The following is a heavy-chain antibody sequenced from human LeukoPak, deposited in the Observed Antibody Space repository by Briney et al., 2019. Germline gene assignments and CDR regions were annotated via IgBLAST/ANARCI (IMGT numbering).Heavy chain of an antibody. CDR3: ARATFWSGYQRDSWYMDV. V-gene: IGHV3-66*02. J-gene: IGHJ6*03. CDR1: GFTVSSNY. Sequence: GGSLRLSCAASGFTVSSNYMTWVRQAPGKGLEWVSVIYSGGSTYYADSVKGRFTISRDNSENTLYLHMNSLRAEDTAAYYCARATFWSGYQRDSWYMDVWGKGTTVTVSS. CDR2: IYSGGST. D-gene: IGHD3-3*01.